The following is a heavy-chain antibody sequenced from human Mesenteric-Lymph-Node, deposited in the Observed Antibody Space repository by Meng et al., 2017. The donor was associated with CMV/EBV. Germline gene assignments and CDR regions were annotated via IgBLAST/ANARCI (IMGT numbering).Heavy chain of an antibody. J-gene: IGHJ6*02. CDR2: ISSSSSYI. V-gene: IGHV3-21*01. CDR3: ARGGYYGMDV. CDR1: GFTFSSYE. Sequence: GESLKISCAASGFTFSSYEMSWLRQAPGKGLEWVSSISSSSSYIYYADSVKGRFTISRDNAKNSLYLQMNSLRAEDTAVYYCARGGYYGMDVWGQGTTVTVSS.